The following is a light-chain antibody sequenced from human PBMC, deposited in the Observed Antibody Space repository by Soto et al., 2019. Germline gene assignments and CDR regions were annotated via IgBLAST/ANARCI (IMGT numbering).Light chain of an antibody. CDR3: QVWDSSSDHWV. V-gene: IGLV3-21*02. CDR1: NIGSKS. CDR2: DDG. J-gene: IGLJ3*02. Sequence: SYELTQPPSVSVAPGQTARITGGGKNIGSKSVHWYQQKPGQAPVLVVYDDGDRPSGIPERFSGSNSGNTATLTISRVEAGDEADYYCQVWDSSSDHWVFGGGTKVTVL.